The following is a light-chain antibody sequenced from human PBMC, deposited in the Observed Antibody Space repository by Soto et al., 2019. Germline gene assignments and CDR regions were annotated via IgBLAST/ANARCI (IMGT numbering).Light chain of an antibody. CDR2: GTF. J-gene: IGKJ1*01. CDR3: QQYNDWPRT. Sequence: EILMTQSPVTLSVSAGDRVTLSCRASQRVGRNVAWYQQKPGQAPRLLIYGTFTRATGIPARFSGSGSATEFTLTIISRQSEDFAVYDCQQYNDWPRTFGQGTKVDIK. CDR1: QRVGRN. V-gene: IGKV3-15*01.